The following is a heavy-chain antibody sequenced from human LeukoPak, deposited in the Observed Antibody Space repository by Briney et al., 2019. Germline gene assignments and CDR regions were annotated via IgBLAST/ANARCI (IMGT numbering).Heavy chain of an antibody. V-gene: IGHV3-21*01. CDR2: IGSSSTYI. D-gene: IGHD3-22*01. CDR1: GFTFSSYW. Sequence: GGSLRLSCAAPGFTFSSYWMHWVRQAPGKGLEWVSSIGSSSTYIYYADSLKGRFTISRDNAKNSLYLQMNSLRAEDTAVYYCARDRRYYDSSGYYAFDYWGQGTLVTVSS. J-gene: IGHJ4*02. CDR3: ARDRRYYDSSGYYAFDY.